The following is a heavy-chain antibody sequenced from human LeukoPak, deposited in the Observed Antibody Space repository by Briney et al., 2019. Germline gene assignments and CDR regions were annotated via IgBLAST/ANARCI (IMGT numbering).Heavy chain of an antibody. D-gene: IGHD6-6*01. J-gene: IGHJ6*03. Sequence: ASVKVSCKASGYTFTGYYMHWVRQAPGQGLEWMGWINPNSGGTNYAQKFQGRVTMTRDTSISTAYMELSRLRSDDTAVYYCARDRSIAARLYCYYYYMDVWGKGTTVTVSS. CDR2: INPNSGGT. CDR3: ARDRSIAARLYCYYYYMDV. V-gene: IGHV1-2*02. CDR1: GYTFTGYY.